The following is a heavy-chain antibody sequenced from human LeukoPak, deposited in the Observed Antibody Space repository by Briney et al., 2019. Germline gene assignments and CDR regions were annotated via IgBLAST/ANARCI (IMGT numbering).Heavy chain of an antibody. CDR2: IKSKTDGGTT. V-gene: IGHV3-15*01. D-gene: IGHD3-9*01. CDR1: GFTFSNAW. J-gene: IGHJ6*02. CDR3: TTVVLRYFDWLPYYGVDV. Sequence: GGSLRLSCAASGFTFSNAWMSWVRQAPGKGLEWVGRIKSKTDGGTTDYAAPVKGRFTISRDDSKNTLYLQMNSLKTEDTAVYYCTTVVLRYFDWLPYYGVDVWGQGTTVTVSS.